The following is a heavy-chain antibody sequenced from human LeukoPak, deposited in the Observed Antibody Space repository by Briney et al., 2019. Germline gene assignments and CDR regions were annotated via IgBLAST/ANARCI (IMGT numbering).Heavy chain of an antibody. Sequence: PGGSLRLSCAASGFTFSSYSMNWVRQAPGKGLEWVSSISSSGSYIYYADSVKGRLTISRDNAKKSLYLQMNSLRAEDTAVYYCARGGSDGDYARPTDYWGQGTLVTVSS. CDR2: ISSSGSYI. V-gene: IGHV3-21*01. CDR1: GFTFSSYS. J-gene: IGHJ4*02. CDR3: ARGGSDGDYARPTDY. D-gene: IGHD4-17*01.